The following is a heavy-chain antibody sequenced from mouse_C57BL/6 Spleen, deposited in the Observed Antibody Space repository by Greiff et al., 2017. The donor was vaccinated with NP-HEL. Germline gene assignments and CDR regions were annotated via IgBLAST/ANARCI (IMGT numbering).Heavy chain of an antibody. V-gene: IGHV1-26*01. CDR1: GYTFTDYY. Sequence: EVQLQQSGPELVKPGASVKISCKASGYTFTDYYMNWVKQSHGKSLEWIGDINPNNGGTSYNQKFKGKATLTVDKSSSTAYMELRSLTSEDSAVYYCARRGPWDYWGQGTTLTVSS. CDR3: ARRGPWDY. J-gene: IGHJ2*01. CDR2: INPNNGGT.